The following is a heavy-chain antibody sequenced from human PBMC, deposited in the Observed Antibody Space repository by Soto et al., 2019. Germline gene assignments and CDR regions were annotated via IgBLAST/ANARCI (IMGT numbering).Heavy chain of an antibody. J-gene: IGHJ4*02. Sequence: SETLSLTCTVSGGSISSSSYYWGWIRQPPGKGLEWIGSIYYSGSTYYNPSLKSRVTISVDTSKNQFSLKLSSVTAADTAVYYCARLVSSWYYFDYWGQETLVTVSS. V-gene: IGHV4-39*01. CDR2: IYYSGST. CDR3: ARLVSSWYYFDY. CDR1: GGSISSSSYY. D-gene: IGHD6-13*01.